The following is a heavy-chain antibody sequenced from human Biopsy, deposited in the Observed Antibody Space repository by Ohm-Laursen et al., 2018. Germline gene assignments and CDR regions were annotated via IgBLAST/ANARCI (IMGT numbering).Heavy chain of an antibody. Sequence: SDTLSLTCAVSGGSISNYFWTWIRQPPGKGLEWIGYIYFTGSTNYNPSLKSRVTISVDTSKNQFSLRLSSVTAADTAVYYCARDSGGMATILDAFDLWGQGTMVTVSP. CDR1: GGSISNYF. CDR2: IYFTGST. V-gene: IGHV4-59*01. J-gene: IGHJ3*01. D-gene: IGHD5-24*01. CDR3: ARDSGGMATILDAFDL.